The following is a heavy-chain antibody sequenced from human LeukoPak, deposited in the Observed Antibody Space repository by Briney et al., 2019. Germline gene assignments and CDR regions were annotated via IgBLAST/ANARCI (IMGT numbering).Heavy chain of an antibody. CDR1: GGSISSYY. D-gene: IGHD5-18*01. J-gene: IGHJ4*02. V-gene: IGHV4-59*12. CDR3: AREDTATIDY. Sequence: SETLSLTCTVSGGSISSYYWSWIRQPPGKGLEWIGYIYYSGSTYYNPSLKSRVTISVDTSKNQFSLKLSSVTAADTAVYYCAREDTATIDYWGQGTLVTVSS. CDR2: IYYSGST.